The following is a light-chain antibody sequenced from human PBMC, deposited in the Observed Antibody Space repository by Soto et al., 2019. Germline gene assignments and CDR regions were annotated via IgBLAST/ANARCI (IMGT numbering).Light chain of an antibody. J-gene: IGLJ2*01. CDR3: QVWDSSSDRVV. Sequence: SYELTQPPSVSVAPGKTARITCGGNNIGSKSVHWYQQKPGQAPVLVIYYDSDRPSGIPERFSGSNSGNTATLTISRVEAWDEADYYCQVWDSSSDRVVFGGGTQLTVL. V-gene: IGLV3-21*04. CDR1: NIGSKS. CDR2: YDS.